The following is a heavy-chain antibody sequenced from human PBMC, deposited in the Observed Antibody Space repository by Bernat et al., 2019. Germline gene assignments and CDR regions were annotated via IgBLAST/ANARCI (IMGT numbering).Heavy chain of an antibody. D-gene: IGHD1-26*01. CDR3: ARGRGSGTARGGYLDL. CDR2: IWYDGSNK. Sequence: QVQLVESGGGVVQPGTSLRLSCAASGFTFSSYGMHWVRQAPGKGLEWAAIIWYDGSNKYYADSVKGRFTISRDNSKNTLYLQMNSLRAEDRAVYYCARGRGSGTARGGYLDLWGRGTLVTVSS. CDR1: GFTFSSYG. V-gene: IGHV3-33*01. J-gene: IGHJ2*01.